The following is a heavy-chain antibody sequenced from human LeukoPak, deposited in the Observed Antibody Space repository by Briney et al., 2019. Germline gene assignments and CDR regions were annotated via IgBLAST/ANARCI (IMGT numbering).Heavy chain of an antibody. CDR2: IWYDGSNK. V-gene: IGHV3-33*01. Sequence: GGSLRLSCAASGFTFSSYGMHWVRQAPGKGLEWVAVIWYDGSNKYYADSVKGRFTISRDNSKNTLYLQMNSLRAEDTAVYYCARDVGSSWGYYYYGMDVWGQGTTVTVSS. CDR1: GFTFSSYG. CDR3: ARDVGSSWGYYYYGMDV. J-gene: IGHJ6*02. D-gene: IGHD6-13*01.